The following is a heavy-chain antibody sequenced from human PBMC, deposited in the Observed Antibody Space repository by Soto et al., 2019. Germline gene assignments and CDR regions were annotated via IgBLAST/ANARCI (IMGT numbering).Heavy chain of an antibody. CDR1: GFIFDSYG. J-gene: IGHJ4*02. Sequence: SLRLSCAASGFIFDSYGMHWVRQAPGKGLEWVAVISYDGSNRGYADSVKGRFTISRDNSKNTLYLQMNSLRAEDTAVYFCAKVSGYDETTSFDYWGQGTLVTVSS. D-gene: IGHD5-12*01. V-gene: IGHV3-30*18. CDR3: AKVSGYDETTSFDY. CDR2: ISYDGSNR.